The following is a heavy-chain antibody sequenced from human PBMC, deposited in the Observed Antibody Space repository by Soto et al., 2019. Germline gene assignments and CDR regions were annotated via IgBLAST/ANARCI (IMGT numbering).Heavy chain of an antibody. D-gene: IGHD6-13*01. CDR2: INSDGSST. CDR1: GFTFSSYW. V-gene: IGHV3-74*01. J-gene: IGHJ4*01. CDR3: ASTPEAAAGY. Sequence: GGSMRLSCAASGFTFSSYWMHWVRQAPGKGLVWVSRINSDGSSTSYADSVKGRFTISRDNAKNTLYLQMNSLRAEDTAVYYWASTPEAAAGYWSQGTLDPASS.